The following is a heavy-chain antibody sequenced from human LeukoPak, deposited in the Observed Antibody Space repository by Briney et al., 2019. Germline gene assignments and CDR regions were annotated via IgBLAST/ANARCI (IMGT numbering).Heavy chain of an antibody. CDR2: ISSSSSLI. CDR1: EFTFSDYS. D-gene: IGHD3-10*01. Sequence: GGSLRLSCAASEFTFSDYSMTWVRQAPGKGLEWLSYISSSSSLIYYADSVKGRFTISRDNARNSLHLQMNSLRAEDTAVYYCARDKGGMVPFDYWGQGTLVTVSS. V-gene: IGHV3-48*01. CDR3: ARDKGGMVPFDY. J-gene: IGHJ4*02.